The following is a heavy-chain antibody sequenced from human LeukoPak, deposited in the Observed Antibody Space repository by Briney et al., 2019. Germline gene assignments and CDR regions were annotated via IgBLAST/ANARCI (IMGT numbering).Heavy chain of an antibody. CDR2: IWYDGSNK. Sequence: PGGSLRLSCAASGFTFSSYGMHWVRQAPGKGLEWVAVIWYDGSNKYYADSVKGRFTISRDNSKNTLYLQMNSLRAEDTAVYYCARDWRIYYYDSSAPAPFDYWGQGTLVTVSS. CDR3: ARDWRIYYYDSSAPAPFDY. J-gene: IGHJ4*02. V-gene: IGHV3-33*01. D-gene: IGHD3-22*01. CDR1: GFTFSSYG.